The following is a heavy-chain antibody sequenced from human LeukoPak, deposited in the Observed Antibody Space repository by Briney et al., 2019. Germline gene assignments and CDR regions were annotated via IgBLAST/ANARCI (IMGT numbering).Heavy chain of an antibody. CDR1: GGSISGSSYY. CDR3: ARFPGLYYGMDV. V-gene: IGHV4-39*01. D-gene: IGHD3-16*01. J-gene: IGHJ6*02. CDR2: IYYSGST. Sequence: PSETLSLTCTVSGGSISGSSYYWGWIRQPPGKGLEWIGSIYYSGSTYYNPSLKSRVTISVDTSKNQFSLKLNSVTAADTAVYYCARFPGLYYGMDVWGQGTTVTVSS.